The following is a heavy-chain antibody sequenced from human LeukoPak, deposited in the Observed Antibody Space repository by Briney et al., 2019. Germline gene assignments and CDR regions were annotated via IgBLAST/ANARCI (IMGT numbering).Heavy chain of an antibody. CDR1: GGSISSSSYY. CDR2: IYYSGST. V-gene: IGHV4-39*01. D-gene: IGHD3-16*01. Sequence: PSETLSLTCTVSGGSISSSSYYWGWIRQPPGKGLEWIGSIYYSGSTYYNPSLKSRVTISVDTTKNQFSLKLSSVTAADTAVYDCMWMLTEFDYWGQGTLVTVSS. J-gene: IGHJ4*02. CDR3: MWMLTEFDY.